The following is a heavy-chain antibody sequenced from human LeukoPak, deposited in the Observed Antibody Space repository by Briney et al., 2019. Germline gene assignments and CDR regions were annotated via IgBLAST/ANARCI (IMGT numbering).Heavy chain of an antibody. D-gene: IGHD3-10*01. CDR1: GYSISSGYY. J-gene: IGHJ5*02. CDR2: IYHSGST. Sequence: SETLSLTCTVSGYSISSGYYWGWIRQPPGKGLEWIGSIYHSGSTYYNPSLKSRVTISVDTSKNQFSLKLSSVTAADTAVYYCARGRYYYGSGSYTLGPWGQGTLVTVSS. CDR3: ARGRYYYGSGSYTLGP. V-gene: IGHV4-38-2*02.